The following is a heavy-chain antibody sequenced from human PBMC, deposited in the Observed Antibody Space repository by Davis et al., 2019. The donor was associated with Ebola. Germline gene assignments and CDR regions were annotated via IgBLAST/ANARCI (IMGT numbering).Heavy chain of an antibody. CDR2: IWYDGSNK. CDR1: GFTFSSYG. CDR3: ARSGSYYEDWGGY. D-gene: IGHD1-26*01. Sequence: PGGSLRLSCAASGFTFSSYGMHWVRQAPGKGLEWVAVIWYDGSNKYYADSVKGRFTISRDNSKNTLYLQMNSLRAEDTAVYYCARSGSYYEDWGGYWGQVTLVTVSS. V-gene: IGHV3-33*01. J-gene: IGHJ4*02.